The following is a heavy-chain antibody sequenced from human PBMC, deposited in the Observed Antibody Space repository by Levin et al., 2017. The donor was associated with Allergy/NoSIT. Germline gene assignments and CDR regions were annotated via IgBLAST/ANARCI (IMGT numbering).Heavy chain of an antibody. D-gene: IGHD4-17*01. CDR1: GYSISSGYY. Sequence: SETLSLTCTVSGYSISSGYYWGWIRQPPGKGLEWIGSIYHSGSTYYNPSLKSRVTISVDTSKNQFSLKLSSVTAADTAVYYCASAYGDYGFDYWGQGTLVTVSS. CDR3: ASAYGDYGFDY. V-gene: IGHV4-38-2*02. J-gene: IGHJ4*02. CDR2: IYHSGST.